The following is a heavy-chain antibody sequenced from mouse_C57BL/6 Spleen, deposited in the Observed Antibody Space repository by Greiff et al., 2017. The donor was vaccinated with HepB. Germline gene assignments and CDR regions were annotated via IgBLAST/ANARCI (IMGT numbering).Heavy chain of an antibody. CDR1: GYTFTSYW. V-gene: IGHV1-64*01. J-gene: IGHJ2*01. Sequence: QVQLQQPGAELVKPGASVKLSCKASGYTFTSYWMHWVKQRPGQGLEWIGMIHPNSGSTNYNEKFKSKATLTVDKSSSTAYMQLSSLTSEDSAVYYCARSLYYGSSYGYWGQGTTLTVSS. CDR3: ARSLYYGSSYGY. CDR2: IHPNSGST. D-gene: IGHD1-1*01.